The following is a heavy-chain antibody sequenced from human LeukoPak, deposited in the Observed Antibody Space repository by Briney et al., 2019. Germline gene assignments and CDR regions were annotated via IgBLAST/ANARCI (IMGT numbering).Heavy chain of an antibody. CDR1: GFTFSSYS. Sequence: GGSLRLSCAAPGFTFSSYSMNWVRQAPGKGLEWVSSISSSSSYIYYADSVKGRFTISRGNAKNSLYLQMNSLRAEDTAVYYCARGVVGYGFDYWGQGTLVTVSS. J-gene: IGHJ4*02. CDR3: ARGVVGYGFDY. V-gene: IGHV3-21*01. CDR2: ISSSSSYI. D-gene: IGHD5-12*01.